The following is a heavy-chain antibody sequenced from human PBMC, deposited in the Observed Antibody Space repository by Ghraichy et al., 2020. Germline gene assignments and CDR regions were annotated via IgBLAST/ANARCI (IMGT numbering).Heavy chain of an antibody. D-gene: IGHD1-1*01. V-gene: IGHV4-59*08. J-gene: IGHJ6*02. Sequence: SETLSLTCTVSGGSISSYYWSWIRQPPGKGLEWIGYIYYSGSTNYNPSLKSRVTISVDTSKNQFSLKLSSVTAADTAVYYCARLVQLGYYYGMDVWGQGTTVTVSS. CDR1: GGSISSYY. CDR2: IYYSGST. CDR3: ARLVQLGYYYGMDV.